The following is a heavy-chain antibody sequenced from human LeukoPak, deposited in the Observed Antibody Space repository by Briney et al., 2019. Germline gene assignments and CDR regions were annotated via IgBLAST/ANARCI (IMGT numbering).Heavy chain of an antibody. CDR1: GYTFTSYG. D-gene: IGHD2-21*02. CDR2: ISGYNGNT. V-gene: IGHV1-18*01. Sequence: GASVTVSCKASGYTFTSYGISWVRQAPGQGLEWMGWISGYNGNTIYAQMFQDRVTMTTDTSTSTALMELRSLRSDDTAVYYCARSEKTYCGGVCDNYHMDVWGRGSTVTVSS. CDR3: ARSEKTYCGGVCDNYHMDV. J-gene: IGHJ6*03.